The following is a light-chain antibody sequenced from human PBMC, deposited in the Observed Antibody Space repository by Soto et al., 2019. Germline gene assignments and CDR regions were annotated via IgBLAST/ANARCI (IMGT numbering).Light chain of an antibody. J-gene: IGKJ1*01. Sequence: EIVLTRSPATLSLSPGERASLSCRASRSVSAYLVWNQQKPGQAPSRLIYDASNRATGIPARFSGSGSGTDFTLTISSREPEDVEVYYCQQYGSSPWTFGQGTKVDI. CDR2: DAS. CDR1: RSVSAY. CDR3: QQYGSSPWT. V-gene: IGKV3-11*01.